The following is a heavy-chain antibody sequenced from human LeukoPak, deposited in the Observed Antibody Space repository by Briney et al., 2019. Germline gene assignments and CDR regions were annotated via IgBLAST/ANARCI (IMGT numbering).Heavy chain of an antibody. CDR1: GYTFTSYD. CDR2: MNPDSGNT. D-gene: IGHD3-10*01. CDR3: AIRYGSGEKYYYYYMDV. V-gene: IGHV1-8*01. Sequence: ASVKVSCKASGYTFTSYDINWVRQATGQGLEWMGWMNPDSGNTGYAQKFQGRVTMTRNTSISTAYMELSSLRSEDTAVYYCAIRYGSGEKYYYYYMDVWGKGTTVTDSS. J-gene: IGHJ6*03.